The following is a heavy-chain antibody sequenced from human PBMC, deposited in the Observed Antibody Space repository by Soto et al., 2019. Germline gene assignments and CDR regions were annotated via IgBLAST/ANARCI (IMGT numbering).Heavy chain of an antibody. CDR1: GYTFSDYY. Sequence: ASVKVSCKASGYTFSDYYMHWGRQAPGQGLEWIGWINTDSDGTNYAQKFQGRVTMTGDTSISTAYLELSRLRSDDTAIYYCARSVRGHDAFDIWGQGTMVTVSS. D-gene: IGHD3-10*02. V-gene: IGHV1-2*02. CDR2: INTDSDGT. CDR3: ARSVRGHDAFDI. J-gene: IGHJ3*02.